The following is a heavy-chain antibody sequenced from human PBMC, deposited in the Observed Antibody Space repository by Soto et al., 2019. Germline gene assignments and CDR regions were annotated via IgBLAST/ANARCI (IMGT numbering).Heavy chain of an antibody. CDR2: ISGSGGST. J-gene: IGHJ5*02. CDR1: GFTFCSYA. CDR3: ARDPYSSSSFWFDP. Sequence: PGGSMRLSCAASGFTFCSYAVSGVRKAPGKGLEWVSAISGSGGSTYYADSVKGRFTISRDNSKNTLYLQMNSLRAEDTAVYYCARDPYSSSSFWFDPWGQGTLVTVSS. D-gene: IGHD6-6*01. V-gene: IGHV3-23*01.